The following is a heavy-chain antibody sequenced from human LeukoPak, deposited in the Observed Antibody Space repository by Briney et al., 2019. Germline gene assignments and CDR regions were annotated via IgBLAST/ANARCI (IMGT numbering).Heavy chain of an antibody. V-gene: IGHV3-23*01. Sequence: SGGSLRLSCAASGFTFSSYAMSWVRQAPGKGLEWVSAISGSGGSTYYADSVKGRFTISRDNSKNTLYLQMNSLRAEDTAVYYCAKEGLTLVGATPSYFDYWGQGTLVTVSS. CDR1: GFTFSSYA. J-gene: IGHJ4*02. D-gene: IGHD1-26*01. CDR2: ISGSGGST. CDR3: AKEGLTLVGATPSYFDY.